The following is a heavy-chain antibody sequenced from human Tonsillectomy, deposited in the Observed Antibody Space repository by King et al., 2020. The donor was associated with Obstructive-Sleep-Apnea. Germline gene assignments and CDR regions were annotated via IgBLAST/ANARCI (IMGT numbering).Heavy chain of an antibody. V-gene: IGHV3-23*04. J-gene: IGHJ6*02. CDR1: GFTFSSYA. CDR3: AKVSRDGGIVEVPTAKEYYYYYYDLDV. Sequence: VQLVESGGGLVQPGGSLRLSCAASGFTFSSYAMNWVRQAPGKGLEWVSVITTGGSTYYADSVKGRFTISRDNSKNTLYLQINSLRAEDTAEYYCAKVSRDGGIVEVPTAKEYYYYYYDLDVWGQGTTVTVSS. CDR2: ITTGGST. D-gene: IGHD2-2*01.